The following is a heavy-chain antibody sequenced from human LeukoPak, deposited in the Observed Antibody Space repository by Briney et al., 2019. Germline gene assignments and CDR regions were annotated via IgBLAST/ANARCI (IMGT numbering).Heavy chain of an antibody. CDR1: GGSISGAY. Sequence: PSETLSLTCSVSGGSISGAYWSWIRQAPGKGLEWIGYIHYIGSTDYNPSLESRVTLSIDRSKNHFSLNLTAITAADTAIYYCARTGYGRDYYGMDVWGQGTSVTVTS. CDR3: ARTGYGRDYYGMDV. V-gene: IGHV4-59*01. CDR2: IHYIGST. D-gene: IGHD2-15*01. J-gene: IGHJ6*02.